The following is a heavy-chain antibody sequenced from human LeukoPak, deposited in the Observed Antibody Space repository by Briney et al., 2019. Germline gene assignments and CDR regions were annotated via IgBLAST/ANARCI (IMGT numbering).Heavy chain of an antibody. CDR2: IYYSGST. Sequence: SETLSLTCTVSGGSISSYYWSWIRQPPGKGLEWIGYIYYSGSTNYNPSLKSRLTISVDTSKNQFSLKLSSVTAADTAVYYCARTTEAHSWRTRYYDYYMDVWGKGTTVTVSS. J-gene: IGHJ6*03. CDR1: GGSISSYY. D-gene: IGHD6-13*01. V-gene: IGHV4-59*01. CDR3: ARTTEAHSWRTRYYDYYMDV.